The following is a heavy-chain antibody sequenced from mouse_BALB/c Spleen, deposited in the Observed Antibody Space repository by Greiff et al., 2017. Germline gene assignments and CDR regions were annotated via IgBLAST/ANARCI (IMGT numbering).Heavy chain of an antibody. CDR1: GFNIKDTY. V-gene: IGHV14-3*02. CDR2: IDPANGNT. D-gene: IGHD1-1*01. J-gene: IGHJ4*01. Sequence: EVQLQQSGAELVKPGASVKLSCTASGFNIKDTYMHWVKQRPEQGLEWIGRIDPANGNTKYDPKFQGKATITADTSSNTAYLQLSSLTSEDTAVYYCARSWDYGSSYGMDYWGQGTSVTVSS. CDR3: ARSWDYGSSYGMDY.